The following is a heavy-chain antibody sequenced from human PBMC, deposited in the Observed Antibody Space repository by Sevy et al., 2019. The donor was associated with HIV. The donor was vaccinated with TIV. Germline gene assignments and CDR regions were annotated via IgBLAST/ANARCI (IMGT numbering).Heavy chain of an antibody. CDR3: AREGCTKPHDY. CDR1: GFTFSKYS. D-gene: IGHD2-8*01. J-gene: IGHJ4*02. Sequence: GWSLRLSCAASGFTFSKYSMSWVRQPPGKGLEWVSTLSFGCGEINYADSVKGRFTISRDNSKSSVYLQMNNLRPEDMAVYYCAREGCTKPHDYWGQGTLVTVSS. CDR2: LSFGCGEI. V-gene: IGHV3-23*01.